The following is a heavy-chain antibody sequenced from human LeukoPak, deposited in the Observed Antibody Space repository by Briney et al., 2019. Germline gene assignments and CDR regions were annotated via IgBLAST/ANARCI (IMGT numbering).Heavy chain of an antibody. CDR3: AKRGSSETRWYPFDY. CDR1: GFIFGKYA. V-gene: IGHV3-23*01. J-gene: IGHJ4*02. Sequence: TGGSLRLSCVGSGFIFGKYAMTWVRQAPGKGLEWVSTISGGGDSTWNADSVKGRFTVSRDNSKNTLYLQMSSLRVEDTAVYYCAKRGSSETRWYPFDYWGQGTLVTVSS. D-gene: IGHD2-15*01. CDR2: ISGGGDST.